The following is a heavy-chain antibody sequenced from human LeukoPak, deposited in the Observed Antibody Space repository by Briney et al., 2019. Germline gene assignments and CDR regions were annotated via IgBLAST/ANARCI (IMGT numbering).Heavy chain of an antibody. D-gene: IGHD6-19*01. CDR3: ARQSSSGIGY. V-gene: IGHV5-51*01. CDR1: GSSFTSFW. CDR2: IFPGDSDT. Sequence: GESLQISCQGSGSSFTSFWIGWVRQLPGKGLEWMGIIFPGDSDTRYSPSFQGQVTISADTSISTAYLQWNSLKASDTAMYYCARQSSSGIGYWGQGTLVTVSS. J-gene: IGHJ4*02.